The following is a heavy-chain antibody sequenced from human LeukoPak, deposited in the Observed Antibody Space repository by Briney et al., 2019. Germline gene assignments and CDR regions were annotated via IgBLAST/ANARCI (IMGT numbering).Heavy chain of an antibody. CDR2: IRYDGSNK. V-gene: IGHV3-30*02. Sequence: GGSLRLSCAASGFTFSSYGMHWVRQAPGKGLEWVAFIRYDGSNKYYADSVKGRFTISRDNSKNTLYLQTNSLRAEDTAVYYCAKDLQLGDIVVVPGFPMDVWGKGTTVTVSS. D-gene: IGHD2-2*01. J-gene: IGHJ6*04. CDR3: AKDLQLGDIVVVPGFPMDV. CDR1: GFTFSSYG.